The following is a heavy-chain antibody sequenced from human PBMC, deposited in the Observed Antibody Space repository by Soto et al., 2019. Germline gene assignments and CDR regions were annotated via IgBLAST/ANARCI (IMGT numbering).Heavy chain of an antibody. J-gene: IGHJ4*02. CDR1: GYTFTSYA. Sequence: QVQLVQSGAEVKKPGASVKVSCKASGYTFTSYAMYWVRQAPGQRLEWMGWINAGNGNTKYSQKFQGTVTITRDTSPSTAYMDRSRLRTEDTAVYYCASGESRTRYPLDSWGQGPLVTVSS. CDR3: ASGESRTRYPLDS. D-gene: IGHD6-13*01. CDR2: INAGNGNT. V-gene: IGHV1-3*01.